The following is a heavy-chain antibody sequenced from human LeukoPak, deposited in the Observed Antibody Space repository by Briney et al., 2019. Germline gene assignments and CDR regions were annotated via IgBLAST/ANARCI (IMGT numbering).Heavy chain of an antibody. D-gene: IGHD6-6*01. V-gene: IGHV4-4*09. CDR3: ARLTRLSTSPDRYYLDY. J-gene: IGHJ4*02. CDR1: GDSISSYY. CDR2: IYTSGGT. Sequence: SETLSLTCTVSGDSISSYYWSWIRQPPGKGLEWIGYIYTSGGTNYIPSLKGRVTISIDTSKNQFSLKLSSVTAADSAVYYCARLTRLSTSPDRYYLDYWGQGTLVTVSS.